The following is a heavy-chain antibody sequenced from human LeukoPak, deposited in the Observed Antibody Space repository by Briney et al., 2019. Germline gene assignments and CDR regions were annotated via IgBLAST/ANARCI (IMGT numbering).Heavy chain of an antibody. CDR3: ARDIRDASIAAPPGGAFDI. CDR2: IYTSGST. D-gene: IGHD6-6*01. J-gene: IGHJ3*02. Sequence: SQTLSLTCTVSGGSISSGSYYWSWIRQPAGKGLEWIGRIYTSGSTNYNPSLKSRVTISVDTSKNQFSLKLSSVTAADTAVYYCARDIRDASIAAPPGGAFDIWGQGTMVTVSS. CDR1: GGSISSGSYY. V-gene: IGHV4-61*02.